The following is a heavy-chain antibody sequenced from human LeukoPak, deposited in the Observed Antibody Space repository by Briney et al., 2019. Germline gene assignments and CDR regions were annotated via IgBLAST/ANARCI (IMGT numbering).Heavy chain of an antibody. D-gene: IGHD3-10*01. CDR1: GDSVSSGSSY. CDR2: MYYSGST. J-gene: IGHJ6*03. CDR3: ARHYYGSENHYYYMDV. Sequence: SETLSLTCTVSGDSVSSGSSYWGWIRQPPGKGREWIGSMYYSGSTYYNPSLKSRVTISVDTSKNQFSLKLSSVTAADTAVYCCARHYYGSENHYYYMDVWGKGTTVTVSS. V-gene: IGHV4-39*01.